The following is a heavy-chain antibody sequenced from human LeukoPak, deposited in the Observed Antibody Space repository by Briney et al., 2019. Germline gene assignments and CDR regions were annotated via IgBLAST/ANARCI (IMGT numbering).Heavy chain of an antibody. CDR1: GGSISSYY. V-gene: IGHV4-34*01. D-gene: IGHD7-27*01. CDR3: ASQDPSGDPLDY. CDR2: INHSGST. J-gene: IGHJ4*02. Sequence: PSETLSLTCTVSGGSISSYYWSWIRQPPGKGLEWIGEINHSGSTNYNPSLKSRVTISVDTSKNQFSLKLSSVTAADTAVYYCASQDPSGDPLDYWGQGTLVTVSS.